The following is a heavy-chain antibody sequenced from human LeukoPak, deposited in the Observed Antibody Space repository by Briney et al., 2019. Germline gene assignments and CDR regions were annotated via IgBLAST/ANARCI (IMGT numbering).Heavy chain of an antibody. Sequence: ASVKVSCKASGYTFTDYYMYWVRQAPGQGLEWMGWINPNSGGTNFAQTFRGRVTMTRYTSISTAYMELSGLTSDDTAVYYCGRDRKTTVTTSNCLYGMDVCGQGTTVTVSS. V-gene: IGHV1-2*02. CDR3: GRDRKTTVTTSNCLYGMDV. J-gene: IGHJ6*02. CDR2: INPNSGGT. CDR1: GYTFTDYY. D-gene: IGHD4-17*01.